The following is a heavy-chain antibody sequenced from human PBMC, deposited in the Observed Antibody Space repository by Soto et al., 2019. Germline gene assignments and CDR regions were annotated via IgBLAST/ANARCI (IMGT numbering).Heavy chain of an antibody. CDR2: IIPIFGTA. CDR1: GGTFSSYA. V-gene: IGHV1-69*13. Sequence: SVKVSCKASGGTFSSYAISWVRQAPGQGLEWMGGIIPIFGTANYAQKFQGRVTITADESTSTAYMELSSLRSEDTAVYYCARDRNCGGDCYGYWGQGTLVTVSS. D-gene: IGHD2-21*02. CDR3: ARDRNCGGDCYGY. J-gene: IGHJ4*02.